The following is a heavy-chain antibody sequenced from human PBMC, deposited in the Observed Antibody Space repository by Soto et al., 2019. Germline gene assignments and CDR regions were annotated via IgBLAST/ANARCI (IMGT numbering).Heavy chain of an antibody. CDR1: GFTFSNYP. CDR3: AKDRRITMVRGVLRAFDP. V-gene: IGHV3-23*01. J-gene: IGHJ4*01. CDR2: ISGSGETP. Sequence: PGGSLRLSCAASGFTFSNYPMSWVRQAPGKGLEWVSGISGSGETPYYADSVKGRFTISRDNYKNMLYLQMNSLRAEDTAVYYCAKDRRITMVRGVLRAFDPWGQGNLVTVS. D-gene: IGHD3-10*01.